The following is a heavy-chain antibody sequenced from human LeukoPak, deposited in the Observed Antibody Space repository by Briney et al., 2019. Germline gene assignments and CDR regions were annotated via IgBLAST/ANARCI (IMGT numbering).Heavy chain of an antibody. V-gene: IGHV4-30-2*01. D-gene: IGHD3-22*01. CDR1: GGSISSGGYS. CDR3: ARGYYYDSSGYE. Sequence: PSETLSLTCAVSGGSISSGGYSWSWIRQPPGKGLEWIGYIYHSGSTYYNPSLKSRVTISVDKSKNQFSLKLSSVTAADTAVYYCARGYYYDSSGYEWGQGTLVTVSS. CDR2: IYHSGST. J-gene: IGHJ4*02.